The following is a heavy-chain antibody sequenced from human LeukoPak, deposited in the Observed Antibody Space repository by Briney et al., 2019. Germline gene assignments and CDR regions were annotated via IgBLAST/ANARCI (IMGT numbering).Heavy chain of an antibody. Sequence: SETLSLTCTVSGGSISSYYWSWIRQPPGKGLEWIGYIYYSGSTNYNPSLKSRVTISVDTSKNQFSLKLSSVTAADTAVYYCARDVEDGIAAVSWFDPWGQGTLVTVSS. V-gene: IGHV4-59*12. J-gene: IGHJ5*02. CDR2: IYYSGST. D-gene: IGHD6-13*01. CDR3: ARDVEDGIAAVSWFDP. CDR1: GGSISSYY.